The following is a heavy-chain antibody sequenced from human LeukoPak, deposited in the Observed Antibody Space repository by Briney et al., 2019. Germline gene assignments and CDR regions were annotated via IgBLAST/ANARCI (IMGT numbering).Heavy chain of an antibody. CDR2: ISSSSSYI. Sequence: PGGSLRLSCAASGFTFSSYSMTWVRQAPGKGLEWVSSISSSSSYIYYADSVKGRFTISRDNAKNSLYLQMNSLRAEDTAVYYCANIGYSSGRPFDYWGQGTLVTVSS. J-gene: IGHJ4*02. CDR3: ANIGYSSGRPFDY. D-gene: IGHD3-22*01. V-gene: IGHV3-21*01. CDR1: GFTFSSYS.